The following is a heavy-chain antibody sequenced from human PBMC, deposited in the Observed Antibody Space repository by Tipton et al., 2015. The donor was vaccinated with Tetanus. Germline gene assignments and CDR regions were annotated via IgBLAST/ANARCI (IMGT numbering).Heavy chain of an antibody. CDR1: GGSISNYY. D-gene: IGHD1-7*01. CDR2: IYYSGST. CDR3: ARHEPSSITGTFPPPPFDY. V-gene: IGHV4-59*08. J-gene: IGHJ4*02. Sequence: TLSLTCTVSGGSISNYYWSWIRQPPGKGLEWIGYIYYSGSTNYNPSLKSRVTISVDTSKNQFSLKLSSVTAADTAVYYCARHEPSSITGTFPPPPFDYWGQGTLVTVSS.